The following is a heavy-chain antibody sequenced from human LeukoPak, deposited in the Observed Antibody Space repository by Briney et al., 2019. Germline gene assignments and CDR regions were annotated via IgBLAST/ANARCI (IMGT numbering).Heavy chain of an antibody. V-gene: IGHV4-59*01. Sequence: SSETLSLTCTVSGDSITAYYWNWVRQPPGKGLEWIGYIHYTGKNFYNPSLKSRITMSVDTSKSQFSLKLSSVTAADTAVYYCARDPQPGVVPMDVWGQGTTVTVSS. CDR2: IHYTGKN. CDR1: GDSITAYY. CDR3: ARDPQPGVVPMDV. D-gene: IGHD3-3*01. J-gene: IGHJ6*02.